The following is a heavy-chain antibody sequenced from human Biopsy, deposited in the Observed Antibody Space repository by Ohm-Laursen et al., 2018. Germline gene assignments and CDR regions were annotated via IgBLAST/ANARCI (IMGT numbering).Heavy chain of an antibody. V-gene: IGHV4-59*01. CDR1: GDSISSYY. J-gene: IGHJ2*01. CDR2: VYYTGST. D-gene: IGHD3-22*01. CDR3: ARDRGYYSNRTVPGYFDL. Sequence: TLSLTCTVSGDSISSYYWSWIRQPPGKGLEWIGYVYYTGSTDYNPSLQSRVTISVDTSKNHFSLRLRSVTPADTAIYYCARDRGYYSNRTVPGYFDLWGRGTLVTVSS.